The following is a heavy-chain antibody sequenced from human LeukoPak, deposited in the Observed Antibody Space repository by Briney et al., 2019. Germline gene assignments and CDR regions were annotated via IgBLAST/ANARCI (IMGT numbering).Heavy chain of an antibody. V-gene: IGHV4-4*02. D-gene: IGHD3-9*01. J-gene: IGHJ4*02. CDR1: GGSISSSNW. CDR3: AMTYYDILTGSYYFDY. CDR2: IYHSGST. Sequence: PSETLSLTCAVSGGSISSSNWWSWVRQPPGKGLEWIGEIYHSGSTNYNPSLKSRVTISVDKSKNQFSLKLSSVTAADTAVYYCAMTYYDILTGSYYFDYWGRGTLVTVSS.